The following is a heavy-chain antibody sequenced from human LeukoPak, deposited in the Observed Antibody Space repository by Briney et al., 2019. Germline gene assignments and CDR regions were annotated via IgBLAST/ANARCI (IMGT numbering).Heavy chain of an antibody. CDR1: GFTFSSYW. Sequence: PGGSLRLSCVVSGFTFSSYWMSWVRQAPGKGLEWVANINGDESEKYYVDSVKGRFTISRDNAKNSLYLQMNSLRGEDTSVYYCARADFRSVDFWGQGTLVTVSS. CDR2: INGDESEK. CDR3: ARADFRSVDF. V-gene: IGHV3-7*01. D-gene: IGHD3-3*01. J-gene: IGHJ4*02.